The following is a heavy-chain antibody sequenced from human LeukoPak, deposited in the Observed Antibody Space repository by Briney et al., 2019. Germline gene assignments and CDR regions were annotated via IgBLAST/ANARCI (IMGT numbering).Heavy chain of an antibody. D-gene: IGHD2-15*01. CDR3: AREGRYYFDY. Sequence: SVKVSCKVSGGTFSSYAISWVRQAPGQGLEWMGGIIPIFGTANYAQKFQGRATITTDESTSTAYMELSSLRSEDTAVYYCAREGRYYFDYWGQGTLVTVSS. J-gene: IGHJ4*02. V-gene: IGHV1-69*05. CDR1: GGTFSSYA. CDR2: IIPIFGTA.